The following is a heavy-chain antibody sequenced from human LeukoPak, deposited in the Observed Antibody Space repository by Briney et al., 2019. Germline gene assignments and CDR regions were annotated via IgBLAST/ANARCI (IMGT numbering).Heavy chain of an antibody. CDR1: GFTFSDYY. V-gene: IGHV3-11*06. Sequence: PGGSLRLSCAASGFTFSDYYMSWIRQAPGKGLEWVSSISSSSSYIYYADSVKGRFTISRDNAKNSLYLQMNSLRAEDTAVYYCARGRFDWLSYYYYYGMDVWGQGTTVTVS. J-gene: IGHJ6*02. D-gene: IGHD3-9*01. CDR3: ARGRFDWLSYYYYYGMDV. CDR2: ISSSSSYI.